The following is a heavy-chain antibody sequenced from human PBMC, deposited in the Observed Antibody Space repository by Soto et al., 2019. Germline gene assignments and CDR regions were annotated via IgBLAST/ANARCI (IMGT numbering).Heavy chain of an antibody. CDR3: ARAHKLWFGELTDAFDI. V-gene: IGHV6-1*01. D-gene: IGHD3-10*01. J-gene: IGHJ3*02. CDR2: TYYRSKWYN. CDR1: GDSVSSNSAA. Sequence: SQILSLPCAISGDSVSSNSAAWNWIRQSPSRGLEWLGRTYYRSKWYNDYAVSVKSRITINPDTSKNQFSLQLNSVTPEDTAVYYCARAHKLWFGELTDAFDIWGQGTMVTVSS.